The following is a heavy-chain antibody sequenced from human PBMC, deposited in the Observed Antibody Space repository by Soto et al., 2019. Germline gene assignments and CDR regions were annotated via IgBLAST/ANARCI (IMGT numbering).Heavy chain of an antibody. V-gene: IGHV1-2*02. Sequence: QVRLVQSGAEMKKPGASVKVSCKASGYYFTGYYMHWVRQAPGQGHEWMGWINPNSGVTNYAQRFQGRVSMTRDTSISTAYLEVKRLTSDDTAVYYCATNLFSSTSRGSDFDPWGQGTLVIVS. CDR1: GYYFTGYY. D-gene: IGHD6-19*01. CDR3: ATNLFSSTSRGSDFDP. J-gene: IGHJ5*02. CDR2: INPNSGVT.